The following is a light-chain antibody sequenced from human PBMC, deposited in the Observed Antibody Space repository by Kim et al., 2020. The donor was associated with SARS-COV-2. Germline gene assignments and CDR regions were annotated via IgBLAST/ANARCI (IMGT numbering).Light chain of an antibody. CDR3: QQYNNWPPWT. V-gene: IGKV3-15*01. J-gene: IGKJ1*01. Sequence: CPGERVILACRASQSVSNNLAWYQQRPGQAPRLLIYGASTRATDIPDRFTGSGSGTEFTLTISSLRSEDFAVYYCQQYNNWPPWTFGQGTKVDIK. CDR2: GAS. CDR1: QSVSNN.